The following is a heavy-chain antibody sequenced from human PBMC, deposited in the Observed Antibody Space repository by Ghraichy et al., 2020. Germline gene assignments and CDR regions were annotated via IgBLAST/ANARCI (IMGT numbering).Heavy chain of an antibody. D-gene: IGHD3-22*01. J-gene: IGHJ4*02. CDR3: AKVADIYDSSDYDPNFDY. CDR1: GFTFSSYA. CDR2: ISGSGGST. Sequence: GGSLRLSCAASGFTFSSYAMSWVRQAPGKGLEWVSAISGSGGSTYYADSVKGRFTISRDNSKNTLYLQMNSLRAEDTAVYYCAKVADIYDSSDYDPNFDYWGQGTLVTVSS. V-gene: IGHV3-23*01.